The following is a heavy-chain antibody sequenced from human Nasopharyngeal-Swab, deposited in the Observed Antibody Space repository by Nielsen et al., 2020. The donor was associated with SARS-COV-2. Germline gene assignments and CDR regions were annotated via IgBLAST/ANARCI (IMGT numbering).Heavy chain of an antibody. Sequence: SLKISCAASGFTFDDYAMHWVRQAPGKGLEWISGISWNSGSIGYADSVKGRFTISRDNAKNSLYLQMNSLRAEDTAVYYCAREAFSGYWTSPPYYYGMDVWGQGTTVTVSS. CDR2: ISWNSGSI. CDR3: AREAFSGYWTSPPYYYGMDV. J-gene: IGHJ6*02. V-gene: IGHV3-9*01. D-gene: IGHD5-12*01. CDR1: GFTFDDYA.